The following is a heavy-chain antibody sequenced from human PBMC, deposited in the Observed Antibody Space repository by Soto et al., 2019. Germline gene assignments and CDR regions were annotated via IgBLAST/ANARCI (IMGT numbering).Heavy chain of an antibody. CDR2: ISWNSGSI. CDR1: GFTFDDYA. J-gene: IGHJ6*03. D-gene: IGHD6-6*01. CDR3: AKDIAARPVYYYYYYMDV. V-gene: IGHV3-9*01. Sequence: EVQLVESGGGLVQPGRSLRLSCAASGFTFDDYAMHWVRQAPGKGLEWVSGISWNSGSIGYADSVKGRFTISRANAKNSLYLQMNSLRAEDTALYYCAKDIAARPVYYYYYYMDVWGKGTTVTVSS.